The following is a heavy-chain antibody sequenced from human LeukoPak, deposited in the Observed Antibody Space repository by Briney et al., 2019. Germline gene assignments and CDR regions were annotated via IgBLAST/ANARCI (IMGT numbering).Heavy chain of an antibody. CDR2: ISAYNGNT. CDR3: ARGIVVVISSYYYGMDV. J-gene: IGHJ6*02. CDR1: GGTFSSYA. Sequence: EASVKVSCKASGGTFSSYAISWVRQAPGQGLEWMGWISAYNGNTNYAQKLQGRVTMTTDTSTSTAYMELRSLRSDDTAVYYCARGIVVVISSYYYGMDVWGQGTTVTVSS. D-gene: IGHD3-22*01. V-gene: IGHV1-18*01.